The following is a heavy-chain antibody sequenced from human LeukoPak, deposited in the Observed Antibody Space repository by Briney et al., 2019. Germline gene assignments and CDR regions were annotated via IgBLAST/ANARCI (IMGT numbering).Heavy chain of an antibody. J-gene: IGHJ4*02. Sequence: SETLSLTCTVSGGSISSYYWSWIRQPPGKGLEWIGYIYYSGSTNYNPSLKSRVTISVDTSKNQFSLKLSSVTAADTAVYYCARAGYSYDFDYWGQGTLVTVSS. V-gene: IGHV4-59*01. CDR1: GGSISSYY. CDR3: ARAGYSYDFDY. D-gene: IGHD5-18*01. CDR2: IYYSGST.